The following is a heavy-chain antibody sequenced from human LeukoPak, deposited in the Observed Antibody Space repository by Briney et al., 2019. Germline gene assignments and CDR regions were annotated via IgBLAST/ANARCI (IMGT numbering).Heavy chain of an antibody. CDR2: INPSGSST. D-gene: IGHD3-10*01. J-gene: IGHJ4*02. CDR1: GYTFTSYY. V-gene: IGHV1-46*01. Sequence: ASVKVSCKASGYTFTSYYMHWVRQAPGQGLEWMGIINPSGSSTSYAQKFQGRVTMTRDTSTSTVYMELSSLRSEDTAVYYCARDLRTDYYGSGSYYTTPGYWGQGTLVTVSS. CDR3: ARDLRTDYYGSGSYYTTPGY.